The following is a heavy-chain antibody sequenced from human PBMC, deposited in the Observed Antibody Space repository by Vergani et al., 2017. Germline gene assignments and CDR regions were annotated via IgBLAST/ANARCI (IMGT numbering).Heavy chain of an antibody. Sequence: EVQLVESGGGLVQPGRSLRLSCAASGFTFDDYAMHWVRQAPGKGLEWVSGISWNSGSIGYADSVKGRFTLFRDNDKNSLYLQMNSLRAEETPLYYCAKETSGSYHKVNHFDYWGQGTLVTVSS. CDR2: ISWNSGSI. CDR3: AKETSGSYHKVNHFDY. D-gene: IGHD1-26*01. J-gene: IGHJ4*02. CDR1: GFTFDDYA. V-gene: IGHV3-9*01.